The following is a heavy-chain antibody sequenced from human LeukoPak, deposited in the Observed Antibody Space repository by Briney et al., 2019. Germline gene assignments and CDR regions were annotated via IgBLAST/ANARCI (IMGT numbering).Heavy chain of an antibody. CDR2: IIPIFGTA. CDR3: ARDYGEWGRYYFDY. CDR1: GGTFSSYA. J-gene: IGHJ4*02. Sequence: ASVKVSCKASGGTFSSYAISWVRQGPGQGLEWMGRIIPIFGTANYAQKFQGRVTITTDESTSTAYMELSSLRSEDTAVYYCARDYGEWGRYYFDYWGQGTLVTVSS. V-gene: IGHV1-69*05. D-gene: IGHD1-26*01.